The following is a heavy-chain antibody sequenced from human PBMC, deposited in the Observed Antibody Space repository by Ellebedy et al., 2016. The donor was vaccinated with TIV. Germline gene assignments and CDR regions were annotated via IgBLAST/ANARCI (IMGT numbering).Heavy chain of an antibody. J-gene: IGHJ4*02. CDR1: GSTFSSHA. Sequence: GESLKISCAASGSTFSSHAMVWVRQAPGKGLEWVSYISGSSSRIYYADSVKGRFTISRDNAKNSLYLQMNSLRDEDTAVYYCFLRIRRGYWGQGTLVTISS. D-gene: IGHD2/OR15-2a*01. CDR3: FLRIRRGY. CDR2: ISGSSSRI. V-gene: IGHV3-48*02.